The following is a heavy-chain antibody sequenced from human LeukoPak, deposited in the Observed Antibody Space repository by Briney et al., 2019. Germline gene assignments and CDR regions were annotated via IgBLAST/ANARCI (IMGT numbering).Heavy chain of an antibody. CDR2: LYSGGST. V-gene: IGHV3-66*01. D-gene: IGHD6-19*01. CDR1: GFTVSSNY. J-gene: IGHJ4*02. CDR3: ARSPIAVAGQNTFDY. Sequence: GGSLRLSCAASGFTVSSNYMSWVRQAPGKWLEWVSVLYSGGSTYYADSVKGRFTISRDNSKNTLYLQMNSLRAEDTAVYYCARSPIAVAGQNTFDYWGQGTLVTVSS.